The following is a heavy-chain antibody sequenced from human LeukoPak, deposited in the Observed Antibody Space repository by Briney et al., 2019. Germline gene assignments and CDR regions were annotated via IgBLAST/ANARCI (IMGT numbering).Heavy chain of an antibody. Sequence: GGSLRLSCAASGFRFSDFSMNWVRQAPGKGLEWVSSISSSSSHIYYADSVKGRFTISRDNAKNSLYLQMNSLKAEDTAVYYCATSFMIRGNWRQGTLVTVSS. D-gene: IGHD3-16*01. CDR1: GFRFSDFS. CDR2: ISSSSSHI. V-gene: IGHV3-21*01. J-gene: IGHJ4*02. CDR3: ATSFMIRGN.